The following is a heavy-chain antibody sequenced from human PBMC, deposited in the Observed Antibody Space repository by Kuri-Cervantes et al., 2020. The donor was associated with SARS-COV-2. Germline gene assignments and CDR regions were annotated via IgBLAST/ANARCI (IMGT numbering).Heavy chain of an antibody. CDR3: ARDTQQYYDFWSGYYNWFDP. V-gene: IGHV1-2*02. J-gene: IGHJ5*02. D-gene: IGHD3-3*01. Sequence: ASVKVSCKASGYTFTGYYMHWVRQAPGQGLEWMGWINPNSGGTNYAQKFQGRVTMTRDTSISTAYMELSRLRSDDTAVYYCARDTQQYYDFWSGYYNWFDPWGQGTRVTGAS. CDR1: GYTFTGYY. CDR2: INPNSGGT.